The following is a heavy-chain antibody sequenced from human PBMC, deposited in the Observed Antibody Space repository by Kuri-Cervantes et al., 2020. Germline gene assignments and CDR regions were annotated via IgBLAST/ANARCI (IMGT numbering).Heavy chain of an antibody. V-gene: IGHV4-34*01. Sequence: GSLRLSCAVYGGSFSGYYWSWIRQPPGKGLEWIGEINHSGSTNYNPSLKSRVTISVDTSKNQFPLKLTSVTAADTAVYYCARGDYYYYYYMDVWGKGTSVTVSS. CDR2: INHSGST. J-gene: IGHJ6*03. CDR3: ARGDYYYYYYMDV. CDR1: GGSFSGYY.